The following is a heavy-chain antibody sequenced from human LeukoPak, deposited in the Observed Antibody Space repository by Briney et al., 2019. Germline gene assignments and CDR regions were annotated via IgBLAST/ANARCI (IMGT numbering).Heavy chain of an antibody. J-gene: IGHJ4*02. CDR3: AKSRSGYALFDY. Sequence: GGSLRLSCAASGFTFSSYAMSWVRQAPGKGLEWVSTISGSGSTYYADSVKGRFTISRDNSKNTLYLQMNSLRAEDTAVYYCAKSRSGYALFDYWGRGILVTVSS. V-gene: IGHV3-23*01. D-gene: IGHD5-12*01. CDR1: GFTFSSYA. CDR2: ISGSGST.